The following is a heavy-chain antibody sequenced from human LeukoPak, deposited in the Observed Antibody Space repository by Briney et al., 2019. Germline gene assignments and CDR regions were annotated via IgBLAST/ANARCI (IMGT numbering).Heavy chain of an antibody. J-gene: IGHJ4*02. Sequence: ASVKVSCKASGYTFTGYYIHWVRQAPGQGLDWMGRINPNNGGTNYAQKFQGRVTMTRDMSMSTAYMELSRLRSDDTAVYYCAFGYSSSWYYFDYWGQGTLVTVSS. D-gene: IGHD6-13*01. CDR3: AFGYSSSWYYFDY. CDR1: GYTFTGYY. CDR2: INPNNGGT. V-gene: IGHV1-2*06.